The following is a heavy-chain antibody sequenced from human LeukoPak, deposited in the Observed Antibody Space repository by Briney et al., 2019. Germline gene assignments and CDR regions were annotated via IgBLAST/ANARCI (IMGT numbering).Heavy chain of an antibody. J-gene: IGHJ4*02. Sequence: GGSLRLSCAVSGFTFSSYSMNWVRQAPGKGLEWVSSISSSSSYIYYADSVKGRFTISRDNAKNSLYLQMNSLRAEDTAVYYCARGRAYGGNSDYCGQGTLVTVSS. D-gene: IGHD4-23*01. CDR2: ISSSSSYI. CDR3: ARGRAYGGNSDY. V-gene: IGHV3-21*04. CDR1: GFTFSSYS.